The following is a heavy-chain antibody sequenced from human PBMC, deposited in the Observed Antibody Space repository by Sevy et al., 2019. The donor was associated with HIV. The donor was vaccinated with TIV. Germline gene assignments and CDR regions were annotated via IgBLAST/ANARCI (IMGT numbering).Heavy chain of an antibody. V-gene: IGHV3-7*03. J-gene: IGHJ4*01. D-gene: IGHD3-3*01. CDR1: GFTFSSYW. CDR2: IKQDGSEK. Sequence: GGSLRLSCAASGFTFSSYWMSWVRQAPGKGLEWVANIKQDGSEKYYVDSVKGRFTISRDNAKNLLFLQMNNLRVEDTAIYYCARDFTIFGVVSGIDYWGQGNLVTVSS. CDR3: ARDFTIFGVVSGIDY.